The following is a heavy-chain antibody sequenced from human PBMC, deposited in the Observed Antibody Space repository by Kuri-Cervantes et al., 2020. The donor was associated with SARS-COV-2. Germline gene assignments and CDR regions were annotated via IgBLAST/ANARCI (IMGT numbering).Heavy chain of an antibody. D-gene: IGHD3-3*01. J-gene: IGHJ4*02. V-gene: IGHV4-39*07. CDR2: IYYSGGT. CDR1: GGSISSSSYY. Sequence: GSLRLSCTVSGGSISSSSYYWGWIRQPPGKGLEWIGSIYYSGGTNYNPSLKSRVTISVDTSKNQFSLKLSSVTAADTAVYYCARGAYYDFWSGYYPAYYFDYWGQGTLVTVSS. CDR3: ARGAYYDFWSGYYPAYYFDY.